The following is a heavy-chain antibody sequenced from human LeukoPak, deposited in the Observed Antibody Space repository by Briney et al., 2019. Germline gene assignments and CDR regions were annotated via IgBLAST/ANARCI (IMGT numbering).Heavy chain of an antibody. CDR1: GFTVSSNS. CDR2: IYSDNT. V-gene: IGHV3-53*01. D-gene: IGHD4/OR15-4a*01. CDR3: ARRAGAYSHPYDY. Sequence: GGSLRLSCTVSGFTVSSNSMSWVRQAPGKGLEWVSFIYSDNTHYSDSVKGRFTISRDNSKNTLYLQMNSLRAEGTAVYYCARRAGAYSHPYDYWGQGTLVTVSS. J-gene: IGHJ4*02.